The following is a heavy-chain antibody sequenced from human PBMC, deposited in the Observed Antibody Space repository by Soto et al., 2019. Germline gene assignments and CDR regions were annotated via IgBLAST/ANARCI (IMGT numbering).Heavy chain of an antibody. CDR1: GFTFSSYA. D-gene: IGHD3-16*01. CDR3: AKDQALYGYYYYMDV. V-gene: IGHV3-23*01. J-gene: IGHJ6*03. CDR2: ISGSGGST. Sequence: GGSLRLSCAASGFTFSSYAMSWVRQAPGKGLEWVSAISGSGGSTYYADSVKGRFTISRDNSKNTLYLQMNSLRAEDTAVYYCAKDQALYGYYYYMDVWGKGTTVTVSS.